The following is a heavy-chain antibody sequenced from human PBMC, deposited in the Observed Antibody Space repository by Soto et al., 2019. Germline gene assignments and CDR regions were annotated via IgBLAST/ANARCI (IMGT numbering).Heavy chain of an antibody. CDR3: TASGPHRSSSRWFVP. CDR1: GFSFTNAW. CDR2: IKTTTDGGTT. V-gene: IGHV3-15*05. J-gene: IGHJ5*02. D-gene: IGHD6-6*01. Sequence: EVQLVESGGGLVEPGGSLRLSCAASGFSFTNAWMTWVRQAPGKGLEWVGRIKTTTDGGTTDYAAPVKGRFTISRDDSRNTRSLQVNSLKTDDTAVYYCTASGPHRSSSRWFVPLVQGTPVTVSS.